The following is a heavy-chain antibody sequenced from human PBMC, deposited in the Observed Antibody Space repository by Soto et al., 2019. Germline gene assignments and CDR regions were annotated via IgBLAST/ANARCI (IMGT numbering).Heavy chain of an antibody. D-gene: IGHD6-6*01. CDR1: GFTFSSYG. CDR3: ATFEYSRSSFGN. CDR2: IWYDGSNK. V-gene: IGHV3-33*01. J-gene: IGHJ4*02. Sequence: QVQLVESGGGVVQPGRSLRLSCAASGFTFSSYGMHWVRQAPGKGLEWVAVIWYDGSNKYYADSVKGRFTISRENSKNTLYLQMNSLRAVDTAVYCCATFEYSRSSFGNWGQGTLVTVSS.